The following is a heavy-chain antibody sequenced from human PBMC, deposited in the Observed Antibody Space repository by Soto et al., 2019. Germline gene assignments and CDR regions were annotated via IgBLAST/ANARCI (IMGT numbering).Heavy chain of an antibody. CDR2: INVRGGNT. Sequence: QAQVVQSGAEVKEPGASVKVSCKTSGYTLNNYYNHWARQAPGQGLQWMGMINVRGGNTFYAQESQVRVAMTSDTSASTVYMELNGLTSDDTAVYYCATSLGREFATGDYWGQGSLVTVSS. D-gene: IGHD2-15*01. CDR1: GYTLNNYY. V-gene: IGHV1-46*02. CDR3: ATSLGREFATGDY. J-gene: IGHJ4*02.